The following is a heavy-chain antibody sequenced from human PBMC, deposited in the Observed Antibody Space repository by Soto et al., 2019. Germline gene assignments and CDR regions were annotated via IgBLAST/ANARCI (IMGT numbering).Heavy chain of an antibody. D-gene: IGHD5-12*01. Sequence: ASVKVSCKASGGTFSNYALSWVRQAPGQGLEWMGGIIPIFGSANYAQKFQGRVTITADDSTSTAYMELSSLRPDDTAVYYCAREVTVASYSFDFWGQGTLVTVSS. CDR3: AREVTVASYSFDF. CDR1: GGTFSNYA. J-gene: IGHJ4*02. V-gene: IGHV1-69*13. CDR2: IIPIFGSA.